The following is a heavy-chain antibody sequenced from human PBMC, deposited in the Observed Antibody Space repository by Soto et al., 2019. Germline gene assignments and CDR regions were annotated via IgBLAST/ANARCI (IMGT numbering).Heavy chain of an antibody. V-gene: IGHV3-21*01. CDR2: ISSSSSYI. Sequence: EVQLVESGGGLVKPGGSLRLSCAASGFTFSSYSMNWVRQAPGKGLEWVSSISSSSSYIYYADSVKGRFTISRDNAKNSLYLQMNSLSAEDTAVYYCARDGKAYCGGDCYSPSDYWGQGTLVTVSS. CDR1: GFTFSSYS. CDR3: ARDGKAYCGGDCYSPSDY. D-gene: IGHD2-21*02. J-gene: IGHJ4*02.